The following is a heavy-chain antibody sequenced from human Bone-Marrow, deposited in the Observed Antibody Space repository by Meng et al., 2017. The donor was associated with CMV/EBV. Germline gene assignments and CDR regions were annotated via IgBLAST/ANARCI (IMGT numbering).Heavy chain of an antibody. J-gene: IGHJ4*02. CDR3: ARDQSGTYEY. D-gene: IGHD6-25*01. CDR2: VSPNNGFT. Sequence: ASVKVSCKTSGYTFTDFHIRIHWVRQAPGQGLERMGFVSPNNGFTFLAQKFQGRVTMTRDTSINTAYMELNSLRSDDTAVYFCARDQSGTYEYWGQGTLVTGSS. CDR1: GYTFTDFH. V-gene: IGHV1-2*02.